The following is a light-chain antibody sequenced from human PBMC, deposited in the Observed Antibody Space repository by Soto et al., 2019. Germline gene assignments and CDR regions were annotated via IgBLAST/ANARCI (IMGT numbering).Light chain of an antibody. CDR2: EVT. J-gene: IGLJ1*01. CDR1: IRDIVSYDY. CDR3: SSYTGGNPSYV. Sequence: QSVLTQPASVSGSPGQSITISCTGTIRDIVSYDYVSWYQQHPGKAPKVVIYEVTIRPSGVSDRFSGSKSGNTASLTVSGLQAEDEADYYCSSYTGGNPSYVFGTGTKLTVL. V-gene: IGLV2-14*01.